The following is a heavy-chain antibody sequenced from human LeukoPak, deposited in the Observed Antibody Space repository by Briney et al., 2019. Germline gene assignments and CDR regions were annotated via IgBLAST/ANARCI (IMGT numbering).Heavy chain of an antibody. V-gene: IGHV3-30*18. CDR3: AKGFGSYSSGWYDY. Sequence: GGSLRLSCAASGFTFSSYGMHWVRQAPGKGLEWVAVISYDGSNKYYADSVKGRFTISRDNSKNTLYLQMNSLRAEDTAVYYCAKGFGSYSSGWYDYWGQGTLVTVSS. D-gene: IGHD6-19*01. CDR2: ISYDGSNK. CDR1: GFTFSSYG. J-gene: IGHJ4*02.